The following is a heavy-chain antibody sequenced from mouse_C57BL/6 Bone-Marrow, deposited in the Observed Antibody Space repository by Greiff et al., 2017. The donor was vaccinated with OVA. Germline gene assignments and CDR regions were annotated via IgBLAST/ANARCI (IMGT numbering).Heavy chain of an antibody. CDR1: GFTFSDYG. CDR2: ISSGSSTI. D-gene: IGHD4-1*01. CDR3: ARRTGTGAMDY. Sequence: EVKLVESGGGLVKPGGSLKLSCAASGFTFSDYGMHWVRQAPEKGLEWVAYISSGSSTIYYADTVKGRFTISRDNAKNTLFLQMTSLMSEDTAMYYCARRTGTGAMDYWGQGTSVTVSS. J-gene: IGHJ4*01. V-gene: IGHV5-17*01.